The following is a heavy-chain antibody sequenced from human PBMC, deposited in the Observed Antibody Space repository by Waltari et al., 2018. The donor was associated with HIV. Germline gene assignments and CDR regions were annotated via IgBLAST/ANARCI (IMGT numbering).Heavy chain of an antibody. J-gene: IGHJ4*02. CDR1: AYPFPGYF. CDR2: LNPNSGGT. D-gene: IGHD5-12*01. Sequence: QLHVEQSGPQVKNYGASVHGSCKASAYPFPGYFIPWVRQAPGEGPVWLGRLNPNSGGTHFAQRFQGRITMTWDPSTNTAYMELTGLRFDDTGLYYCARQLCSSRLCISGYDFWGQGTRVTVSS. V-gene: IGHV1-2*05. CDR3: ARQLCSSRLCISGYDF.